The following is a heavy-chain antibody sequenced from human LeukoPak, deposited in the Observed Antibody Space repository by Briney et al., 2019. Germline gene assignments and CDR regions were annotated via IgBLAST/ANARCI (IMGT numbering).Heavy chain of an antibody. V-gene: IGHV3-30*02. J-gene: IGHJ4*02. CDR2: IQYDGTNK. Sequence: PGGSLRLSCAASGFTFRSYGMYWVRQAPGKGLEWVALIQYDGTNKYYAGSVKGRFTISRDNSKNTLYLQTNSLRAEDTAVYYCAKDGIFFHYYDSSGYSHLDSWGQGTLVTVSS. CDR3: AKDGIFFHYYDSSGYSHLDS. D-gene: IGHD3-22*01. CDR1: GFTFRSYG.